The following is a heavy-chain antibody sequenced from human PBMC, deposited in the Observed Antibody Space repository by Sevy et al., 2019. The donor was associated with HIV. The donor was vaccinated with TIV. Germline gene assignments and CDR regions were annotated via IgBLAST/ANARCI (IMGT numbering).Heavy chain of an antibody. CDR2: ISYDGSNK. J-gene: IGHJ6*02. D-gene: IGHD2-2*01. CDR3: AKGVPIVVVPAGEYGMDV. CDR1: GFTISSYG. V-gene: IGHV3-30*18. Sequence: GGSLRLSCAASGFTISSYGMHWVRQAPGKGLEWVAVISYDGSNKYYADSVKGRFTISRDNSKNTLYLQMNSLRAEDTAVYYCAKGVPIVVVPAGEYGMDVWGQGTTVTVSS.